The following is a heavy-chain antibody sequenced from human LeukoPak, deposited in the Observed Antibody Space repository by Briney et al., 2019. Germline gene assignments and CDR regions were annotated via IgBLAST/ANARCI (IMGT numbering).Heavy chain of an antibody. V-gene: IGHV3-66*01. D-gene: IGHD6-19*01. Sequence: PGGSLRLSCAASGFTVSSNYMSWVRQAPGKGLEWISVIYSGGITYYADSVKGRFTISRDNSKNTLHLQMNSLRAEDTAVYYCASTSGWYEPIDYWGQGTLVTVSS. CDR3: ASTSGWYEPIDY. CDR2: IYSGGIT. CDR1: GFTVSSNY. J-gene: IGHJ4*02.